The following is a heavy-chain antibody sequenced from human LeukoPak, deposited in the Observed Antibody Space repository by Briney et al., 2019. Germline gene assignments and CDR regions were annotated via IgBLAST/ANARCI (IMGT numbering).Heavy chain of an antibody. CDR2: IKQDGSEK. D-gene: IGHD3-22*01. J-gene: IGHJ4*02. Sequence: GASLRLSCAASGFTFSSYWMSWVRQAPGKGLEGVANIKQDGSEKYYVDSVKGRFAISRDNAKNSLYLQMNSLRAEDTPVYYCARDPGYYNDSSGYYHYDWAQGTLVTVSS. CDR3: ARDPGYYNDSSGYYHYD. CDR1: GFTFSSYW. V-gene: IGHV3-7*01.